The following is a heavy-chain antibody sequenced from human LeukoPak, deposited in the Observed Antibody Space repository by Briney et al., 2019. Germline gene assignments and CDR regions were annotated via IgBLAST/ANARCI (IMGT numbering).Heavy chain of an antibody. CDR1: GGSISSYY. CDR3: ARDEFGWNDAFDI. Sequence: SETLSLTCTVSGGSISSYYWSWIRQPPGKGLEWIGYIYYSGSTNYNPSLKSRVTMSVDTSKNQFSLKLSSVTAADTAVYYCARDEFGWNDAFDIWGQGTMVTVSS. D-gene: IGHD1-1*01. CDR2: IYYSGST. V-gene: IGHV4-59*12. J-gene: IGHJ3*02.